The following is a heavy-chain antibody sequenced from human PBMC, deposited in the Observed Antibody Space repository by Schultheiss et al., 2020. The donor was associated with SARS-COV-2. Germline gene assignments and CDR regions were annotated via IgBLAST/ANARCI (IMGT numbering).Heavy chain of an antibody. CDR1: GGTFSSYA. CDR2: IIPIFGTA. Sequence: SVKVSCKASGGTFSSYAISWVRQAPGQGLEWMGGIIPIFGTANYAQKFQGRVTMTTDTSTSTAYMELRSLRSDDTAVYYCARAYCSSTSCYPGDYYYYGMDVWGQGTTVTVSS. V-gene: IGHV1-69*05. D-gene: IGHD2-2*01. J-gene: IGHJ6*02. CDR3: ARAYCSSTSCYPGDYYYYGMDV.